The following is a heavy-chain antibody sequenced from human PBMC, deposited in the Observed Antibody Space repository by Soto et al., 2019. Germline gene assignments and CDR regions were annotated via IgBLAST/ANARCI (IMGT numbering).Heavy chain of an antibody. CDR1: GGSISSGGYY. J-gene: IGHJ5*02. CDR3: ARDEPTGATALFDP. Sequence: QVQLQESGTGLVKPSQTLSLTCTVSGGSISSGGYYWSWIRQHPGKGLEWLGYLYYSGSTYYNPSLKSRVTMAVDTSKDEFSLKLSTGTDADTAVYYCARDEPTGATALFDPWGQGTLVTVSS. V-gene: IGHV4-31*03. D-gene: IGHD1-7*01. CDR2: LYYSGST.